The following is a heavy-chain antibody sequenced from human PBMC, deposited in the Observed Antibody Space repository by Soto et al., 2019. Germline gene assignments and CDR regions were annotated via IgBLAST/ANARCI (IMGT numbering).Heavy chain of an antibody. V-gene: IGHV4-34*01. Sequence: QVHLQQWGAGLLKSSETLSLTCAVYGGSFSGYYWSWIRQPPGKGLEWIGEINHSGITHYNPSLKRRVTVSVDTSKNQFSLNLTSMTAADTAVYYCARGSVDYNFWSGYYSRFYYFDFWGQGTLVTVSS. CDR3: ARGSVDYNFWSGYYSRFYYFDF. CDR2: INHSGIT. D-gene: IGHD3-3*01. CDR1: GGSFSGYY. J-gene: IGHJ4*02.